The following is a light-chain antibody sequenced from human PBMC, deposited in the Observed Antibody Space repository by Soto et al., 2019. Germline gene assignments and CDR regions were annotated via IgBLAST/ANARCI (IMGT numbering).Light chain of an antibody. CDR3: RQYGSSPPLT. V-gene: IGKV3-20*01. CDR2: DAS. CDR1: QSVSSIY. J-gene: IGKJ4*01. Sequence: EIVLTQSPGTLSLSPGERATLSCGASQSVSSIYLAWYQQKPGQAPRLLIYDASSRATGIPDRFSGSGSGTDFTLTISRLEPEDFAVYYCRQYGSSPPLTFGGGTKVEIK.